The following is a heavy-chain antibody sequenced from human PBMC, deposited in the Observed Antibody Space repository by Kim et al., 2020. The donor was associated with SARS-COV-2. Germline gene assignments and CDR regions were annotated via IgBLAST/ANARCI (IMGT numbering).Heavy chain of an antibody. V-gene: IGHV4-39*01. J-gene: IGHJ4*02. D-gene: IGHD4-17*01. CDR3: AGTVTSKTLPFDY. Sequence: YTPSLKSRVTISVDTSKNQFSLKLSSVTAADTAVYYCAGTVTSKTLPFDYWGQGTLVTVSS.